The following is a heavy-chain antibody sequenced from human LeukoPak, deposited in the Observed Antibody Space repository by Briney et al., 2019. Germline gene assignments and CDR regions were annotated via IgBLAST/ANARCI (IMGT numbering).Heavy chain of an antibody. J-gene: IGHJ6*03. CDR2: IYYSGST. CDR3: ARQRQAIYYYYYMDV. Sequence: SETLSLTCTVSGGSISSSSYYWGWIRQPPGKGLEWIGSIYYSGSTYYNPSLKSRVTISVDTSKNQFSLKLSSVTAADTAAYYCARQRQAIYYYYYMDVWGKGTTVTVSS. V-gene: IGHV4-39*01. CDR1: GGSISSSSYY.